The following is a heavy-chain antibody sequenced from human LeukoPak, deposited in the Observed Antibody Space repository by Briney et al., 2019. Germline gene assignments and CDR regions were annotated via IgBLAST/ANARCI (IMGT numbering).Heavy chain of an antibody. J-gene: IGHJ4*02. CDR1: GGSISSGSYC. D-gene: IGHD3-10*01. CDR3: ARVRITMVRGVITAPDY. Sequence: TSETLSLTCTVSGGSISSGSYCWSWIRQPAGKGLEWIGRIYTSGSTNYNPSLKSRVTISVDTSKNQFSLKLSSVTAADTAVYYCARVRITMVRGVITAPDYWGQGTLVTVSS. V-gene: IGHV4-61*02. CDR2: IYTSGST.